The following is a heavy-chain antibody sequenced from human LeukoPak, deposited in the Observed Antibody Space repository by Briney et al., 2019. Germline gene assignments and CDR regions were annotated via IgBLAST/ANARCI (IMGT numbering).Heavy chain of an antibody. CDR1: GFTCRSDD. CDR2: ISYDGSNK. D-gene: IGHD4-17*01. CDR3: ARDDYGDYVDY. Sequence: GRALRLSCAASGFTCRSDDMHGVRQAPSKGLEWEAVISYDGSNKYYADSVKGRFTISRDNSKNTLYLQMNSLRAEDTAVYYCARDDYGDYVDYWGQGTLVTVSS. V-gene: IGHV3-30-3*01. J-gene: IGHJ4*02.